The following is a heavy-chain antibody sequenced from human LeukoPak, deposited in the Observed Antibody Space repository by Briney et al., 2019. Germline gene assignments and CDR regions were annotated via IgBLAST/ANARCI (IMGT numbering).Heavy chain of an antibody. CDR1: GGTFSSYA. V-gene: IGHV1-69*05. D-gene: IGHD3-22*01. Sequence: SVKVSCKASGGTFSSYAISWVRQSPGQGREWMGGIIPIFGTANYAQKFQGRVTITTDESTSPAYMELSSLRSEDTAVYYCARDVNPHTYYYDSSGYYPQVGFDYWGQGTLVTVSS. CDR2: IIPIFGTA. J-gene: IGHJ4*02. CDR3: ARDVNPHTYYYDSSGYYPQVGFDY.